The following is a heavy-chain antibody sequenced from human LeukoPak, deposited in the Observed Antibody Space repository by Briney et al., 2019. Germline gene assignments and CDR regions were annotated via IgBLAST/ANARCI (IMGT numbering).Heavy chain of an antibody. CDR2: MYYSGST. CDR3: ASNEWSGYYFDY. Sequence: SETLSLTCTVSGGSISTSSYYWGWIRQPPGKGLEWIGSMYYSGSTYYNPSLKSRVTISVDTSKNQFSLKLSSVTAADTALYYCASNEWSGYYFDYWGQGTLVTVPS. CDR1: GGSISTSSYY. V-gene: IGHV4-39*01. J-gene: IGHJ4*02. D-gene: IGHD3-3*01.